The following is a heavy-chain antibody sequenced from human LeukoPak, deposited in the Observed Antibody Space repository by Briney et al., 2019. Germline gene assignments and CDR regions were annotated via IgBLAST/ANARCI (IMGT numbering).Heavy chain of an antibody. CDR2: IKRDGSQK. Sequence: GGSLRLSCAASGFIFSSNWMGWVRQAPGKGLEWVAHIKRDGSQKYYLDSVKGRFTISRDNAKNSLYLQMNSLRVEDTVVYYCARLGLEVGGPNWFDPWGQGTLVTVSS. D-gene: IGHD3/OR15-3a*01. CDR1: GFIFSSNW. CDR3: ARLGLEVGGPNWFDP. V-gene: IGHV3-7*01. J-gene: IGHJ5*02.